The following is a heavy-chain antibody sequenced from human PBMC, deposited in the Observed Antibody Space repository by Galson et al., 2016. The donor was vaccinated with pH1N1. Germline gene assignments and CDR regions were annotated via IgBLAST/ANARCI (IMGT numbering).Heavy chain of an antibody. CDR2: IEWDDDK. CDR3: GRNPAFVGGAIDI. Sequence: PALVKPTQTLTLTCTFSGFSLSTRGMRVSWIRQPPGKALEWLARIEWDDDKFYSTSLKTRLSISKDTSKNRVVLTMTNMDPEDTATYYCGRNPAFVGGAIDIWGRGTLVTVSS. D-gene: IGHD2-15*01. V-gene: IGHV2-70*04. CDR1: GFSLSTRGMR. J-gene: IGHJ3*02.